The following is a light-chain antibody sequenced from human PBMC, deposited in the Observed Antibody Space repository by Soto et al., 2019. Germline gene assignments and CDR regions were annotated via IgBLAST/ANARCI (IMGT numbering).Light chain of an antibody. J-gene: IGKJ2*01. Sequence: EIVLTQSPATLSLSPGERATLSCRANQSVNSHLAWYQQKPGQAPRLLIFETSNRATGVPVKFSGSGSGTDFTLTISSLEPEDFAIYYCQHYGGFSSYTFAQGTKLEIK. CDR2: ETS. CDR3: QHYGGFSSYT. V-gene: IGKV3-11*01. CDR1: QSVNSH.